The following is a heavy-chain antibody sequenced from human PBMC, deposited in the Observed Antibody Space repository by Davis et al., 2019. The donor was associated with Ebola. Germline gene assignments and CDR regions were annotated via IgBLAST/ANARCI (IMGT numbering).Heavy chain of an antibody. CDR2: ISYDRILGRFE. CDR3: AREGGSGRSWSYSFDY. V-gene: IGHV3-30*04. D-gene: IGHD3-10*01. Sequence: PGGSLRLSCAASGFTFSSHTMHWVRQAPGRGLEWVALISYDRILGRFEYYADSVRGRLTISRDNSKNTLYLQMNRLTTEDTGLYYCAREGGSGRSWSYSFDYWGQGTPVTVSS. CDR1: GFTFSSHT. J-gene: IGHJ4*02.